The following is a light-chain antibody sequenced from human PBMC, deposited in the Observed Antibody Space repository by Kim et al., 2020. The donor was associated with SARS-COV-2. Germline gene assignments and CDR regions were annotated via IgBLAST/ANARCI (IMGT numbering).Light chain of an antibody. CDR2: ADT. CDR3: QSYDSRLSGWV. J-gene: IGLJ3*02. V-gene: IGLV1-40*01. Sequence: RVTISCTGSSSNIGAGYDVHWYQQLPGRAPKLLIFADTRRPSGVPDRLSGSKSGTSASLAITGLQAEDEADYYCQSYDSRLSGWVFGGGTKTDRP. CDR1: SSNIGAGYD.